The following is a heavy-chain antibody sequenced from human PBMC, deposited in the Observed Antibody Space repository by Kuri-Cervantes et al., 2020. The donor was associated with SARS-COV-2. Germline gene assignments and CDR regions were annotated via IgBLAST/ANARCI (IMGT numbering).Heavy chain of an antibody. J-gene: IGHJ4*02. CDR1: GYSFTSYW. Sequence: GESLKISCKGSGYSFTSYWIGWVRQMPGEGLEWMGIIYPGDSDTRYSPSFQGQVTISADKSISTAYLQRSSLKASDTAMYYCARQSADCSSTSCYIDYWGQGTLVTVSS. D-gene: IGHD2-2*02. CDR2: IYPGDSDT. CDR3: ARQSADCSSTSCYIDY. V-gene: IGHV5-51*01.